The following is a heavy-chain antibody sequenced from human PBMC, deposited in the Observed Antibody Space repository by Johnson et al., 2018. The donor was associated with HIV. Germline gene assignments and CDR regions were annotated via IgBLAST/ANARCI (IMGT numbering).Heavy chain of an antibody. V-gene: IGHV3-9*01. D-gene: IGHD3-10*01. CDR2: ISWTSVNI. CDR3: ARIGLPYYYGSGSYSNDAFDI. Sequence: QLVESGGGLVPPGRSLRLSCAASGFTFGDYAMHWVRQRPGKGLASVSGISWTSVNIEYADSVKGRFPIPRDNAKNSLYLQMNSLRAEDTAVYYCARIGLPYYYGSGSYSNDAFDIWGQGTMVTVSS. J-gene: IGHJ3*02. CDR1: GFTFGDYA.